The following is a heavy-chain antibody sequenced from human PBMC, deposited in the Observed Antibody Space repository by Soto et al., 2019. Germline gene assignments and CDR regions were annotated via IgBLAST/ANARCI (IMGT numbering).Heavy chain of an antibody. CDR1: GFTFSSYG. V-gene: IGHV3-33*01. Sequence: PGGSLRLSCAASGFTFSSYGMHWVRQAPGKGLEWVAVIWYGGSNKYYADSVKGRFTISRDNSKNTLYLQMNSLRAEDTAVYYCARDKPNYYDSSGYLGAFDIWGQGTMVTVSS. J-gene: IGHJ3*02. CDR2: IWYGGSNK. CDR3: ARDKPNYYDSSGYLGAFDI. D-gene: IGHD3-22*01.